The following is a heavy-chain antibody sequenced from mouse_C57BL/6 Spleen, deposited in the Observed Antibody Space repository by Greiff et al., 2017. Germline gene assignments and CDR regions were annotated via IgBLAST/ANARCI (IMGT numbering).Heavy chain of an antibody. CDR2: IWTGGGT. CDR3: ARSLGSSYDWYFDV. J-gene: IGHJ1*03. Sequence: VQVVESGPGLVAPSQSLSITCTVSGFSLTSYAISWVRQPPGKGLEWLGVIWTGGGTNYNSALKSRLSISKYNSKSQVFLKMNSLQTDDTARYXCARSLGSSYDWYFDVWGTGTTVTVSS. D-gene: IGHD1-1*01. CDR1: GFSLTSYA. V-gene: IGHV2-9-1*01.